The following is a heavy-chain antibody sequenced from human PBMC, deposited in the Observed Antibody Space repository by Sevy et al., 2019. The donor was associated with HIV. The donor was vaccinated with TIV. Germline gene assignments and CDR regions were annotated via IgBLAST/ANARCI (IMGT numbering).Heavy chain of an antibody. V-gene: IGHV3-7*03. CDR1: GFIFSDYW. CDR2: IRLDGSAR. J-gene: IGHJ4*02. D-gene: IGHD4-4*01. CDR3: ARAFRREAYTPDY. Sequence: GGSLRLSCAASGFIFSDYWMTWVRQAPGKGLEWVATIRLDGSARYYASSVKGRFTISRGNAKNSLFLQMNSLRVEDTAVYYCARAFRREAYTPDYWGQGSLVTVSS.